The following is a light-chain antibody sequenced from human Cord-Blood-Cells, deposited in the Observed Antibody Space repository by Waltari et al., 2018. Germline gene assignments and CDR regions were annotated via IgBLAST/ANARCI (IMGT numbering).Light chain of an antibody. J-gene: IGLJ3*02. V-gene: IGLV2-14*01. Sequence: QSALTQPASVSGSPGQSITISCTGTSSDVGGYNYVSWYQQHPGKAPKLMIYDVSNRPSGVSNRFSGSKSGNTVSLTISGLQAEDGADYYCSSYTSSSTWVFGGGTKLTVL. CDR1: SSDVGGYNY. CDR2: DVS. CDR3: SSYTSSSTWV.